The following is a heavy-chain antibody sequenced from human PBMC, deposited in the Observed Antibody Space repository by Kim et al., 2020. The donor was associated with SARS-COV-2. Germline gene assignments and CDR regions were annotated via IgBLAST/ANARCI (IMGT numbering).Heavy chain of an antibody. J-gene: IGHJ4*02. D-gene: IGHD1-26*01. V-gene: IGHV1-18*01. CDR3: ARAPVVGATHFDY. Sequence: YAQKLQGRVTMTTDTSTSTAYMELRSLRSDDTAVYYCARAPVVGATHFDYWGQGTLVTVSS.